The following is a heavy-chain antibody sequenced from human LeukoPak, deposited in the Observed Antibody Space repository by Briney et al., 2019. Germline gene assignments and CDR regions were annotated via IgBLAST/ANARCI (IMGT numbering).Heavy chain of an antibody. J-gene: IGHJ4*02. Sequence: PGGSLRLSCAASGFTLSSYWMQWVRQAPGKGLVWVSRINNDGSDTNYVDSVKGRFTISRDNAKNTLYLQMNSLRAEDTAVYYCARDYYGIDYWGQGTLVTVSS. V-gene: IGHV3-74*01. CDR3: ARDYYGIDY. CDR2: INNDGSDT. CDR1: GFTLSSYW. D-gene: IGHD3-22*01.